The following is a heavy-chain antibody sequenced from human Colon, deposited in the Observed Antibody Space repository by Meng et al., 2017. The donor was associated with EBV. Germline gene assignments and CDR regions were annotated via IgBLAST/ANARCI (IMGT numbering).Heavy chain of an antibody. V-gene: IGHV4-34*02. CDR2: INHSGSA. Sequence: QVQPQPWGAGLLKPSGTLSLTGGVSGGSLSGYYWSWIRHFPGRTLEFIGDINHSGSANYNPSLRSRVTISVDTSKNQIFLNLHSVTAADTAVYHCARTFGYCSNNNCPRTLGYWGQGTLVTVSS. CDR1: GGSLSGYY. CDR3: ARTFGYCSNNNCPRTLGY. J-gene: IGHJ4*02. D-gene: IGHD2-2*03.